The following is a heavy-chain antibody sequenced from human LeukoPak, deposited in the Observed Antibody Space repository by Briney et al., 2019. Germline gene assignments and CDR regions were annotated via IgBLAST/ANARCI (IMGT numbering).Heavy chain of an antibody. CDR3: AKVRLYCSGGSSCYYHPFDY. D-gene: IGHD2-15*01. CDR1: GFTFSSYR. V-gene: IGHV3-7*01. CDR2: IKQDGSEK. J-gene: IGHJ4*02. Sequence: GGSLRLSCAASGFTFSSYRMSWVRQAPGKGLEWVANIKQDGSEKYYVDSVKGRFTISRDNAKNSLYLQMNSLRAEDTAVYYCAKVRLYCSGGSSCYYHPFDYWGQGTLVTVSS.